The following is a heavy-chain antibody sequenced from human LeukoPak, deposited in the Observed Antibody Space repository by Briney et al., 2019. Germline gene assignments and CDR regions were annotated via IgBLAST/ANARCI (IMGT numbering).Heavy chain of an antibody. CDR2: ISYDGSNK. CDR1: GFTFSSYG. V-gene: IGHV3-30*18. CDR3: TKAKAVSRHWYFDL. Sequence: GRSLRLSCAASGFTFSSYGMHWVRQAPSKGLEWVAAISYDGSNKYYADSVKGRFAISRDNTKHSLYLQMNSLRPEDTAFYYCTKAKAVSRHWYFDLWGRGTLVSVSS. J-gene: IGHJ2*01. D-gene: IGHD5/OR15-5a*01.